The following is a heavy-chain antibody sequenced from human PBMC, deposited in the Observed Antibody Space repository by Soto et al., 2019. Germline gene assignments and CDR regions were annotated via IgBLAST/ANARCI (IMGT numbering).Heavy chain of an antibody. D-gene: IGHD3-22*01. Sequence: SETLSLTCTVSGVSISGSSDYWGWIRQPPGKGLEWIGTIYYSGIAYYNPSLKSRVAMSVDTSKNQFSLRLTSVTAADTAVYYCARRRGHSGYSLSWGQGSLVTVSS. J-gene: IGHJ5*02. CDR3: ARRRGHSGYSLS. CDR1: GVSISGSSDY. CDR2: IYYSGIA. V-gene: IGHV4-39*01.